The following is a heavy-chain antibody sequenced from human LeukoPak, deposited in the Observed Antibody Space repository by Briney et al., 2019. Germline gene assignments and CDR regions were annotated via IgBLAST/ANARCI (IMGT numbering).Heavy chain of an antibody. Sequence: GGSLRLSCTASGFTFSSYAMSWVRQAPGKGLEWVSAISGSGGSTYYADSVRGRLTISRDNSRNTLYLQVTSLRAEDTAVYYCAKAADCSSTSCSDEYYYYYYGMDVWGQGTTVTVSS. D-gene: IGHD2-2*01. CDR3: AKAADCSSTSCSDEYYYYYYGMDV. CDR1: GFTFSSYA. J-gene: IGHJ6*02. V-gene: IGHV3-23*01. CDR2: ISGSGGST.